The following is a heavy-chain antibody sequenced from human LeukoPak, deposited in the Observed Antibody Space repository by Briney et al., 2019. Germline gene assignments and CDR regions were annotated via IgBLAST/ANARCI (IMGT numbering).Heavy chain of an antibody. J-gene: IGHJ4*02. CDR2: IRIKPYGGTT. CDR1: GFTFGDYA. Sequence: PGGSLRLSCTTSGFTFGDYAMSWVRQAPRKGLEWVGFIRIKPYGGTTVYAASVKGRFTISRDDSKSIAYLQMDSLKTEDTAVYYCTRIPLAYCSSSSCPLWIDFWGQGTLVTVSS. CDR3: TRIPLAYCSSSSCPLWIDF. D-gene: IGHD2-2*01. V-gene: IGHV3-49*04.